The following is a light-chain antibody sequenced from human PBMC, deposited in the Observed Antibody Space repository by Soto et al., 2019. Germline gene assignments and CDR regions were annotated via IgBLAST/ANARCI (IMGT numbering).Light chain of an antibody. J-gene: IGKJ1*01. CDR2: GAS. V-gene: IGKV3-20*01. Sequence: EIVLTQSPGTLSLSPGERATLSCRASQSVSSSYLAWYQQKPGQAPRLLIYGASSRATGIPDRFSGSVSGTDFTLTISRLEPEDCAVYYCQQYGNSPLTFGQGTKVEIK. CDR1: QSVSSSY. CDR3: QQYGNSPLT.